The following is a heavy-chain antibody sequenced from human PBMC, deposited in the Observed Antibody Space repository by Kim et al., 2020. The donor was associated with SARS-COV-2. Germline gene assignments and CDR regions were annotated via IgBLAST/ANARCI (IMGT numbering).Heavy chain of an antibody. J-gene: IGHJ3*02. Sequence: PPLNSRVTISVDTSKNQFSLKLSSVTAADTAVYYCARQDSSSWSDAFDIWGQGTMVTVSS. CDR3: ARQDSSSWSDAFDI. D-gene: IGHD6-13*01. V-gene: IGHV4-61*07.